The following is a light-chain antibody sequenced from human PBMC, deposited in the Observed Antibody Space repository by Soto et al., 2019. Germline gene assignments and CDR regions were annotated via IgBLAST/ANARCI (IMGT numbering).Light chain of an antibody. V-gene: IGKV3-20*01. CDR3: QHFGNSQYT. CDR2: STS. J-gene: IGKJ2*01. CDR1: QRIFSPY. Sequence: IVLTQSPATLSLSPGEGATLSCRASQRIFSPYLAWYQQIPGQAPRLLIYSTSTRATGVPDRFSGSGSGTDFNLTIRRLEPGYFAVYYCQHFGNSQYTFGQGTKLEIK.